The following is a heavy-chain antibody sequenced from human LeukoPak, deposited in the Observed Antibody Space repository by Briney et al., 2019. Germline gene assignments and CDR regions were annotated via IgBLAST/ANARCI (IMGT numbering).Heavy chain of an antibody. D-gene: IGHD5-24*01. CDR3: ARAWLSPLAEMATDEYFQH. CDR2: IGGNGGST. Sequence: QPGGSLRLSCAASGFTFRSYAMSWVRQAPGKGLEWVSVIGGNGGSTSYADSVKGRFTISRDNAKNSLYLQMNSLRAEDTAVYYCARAWLSPLAEMATDEYFQHWGQGTLVTVSS. V-gene: IGHV3-23*01. CDR1: GFTFRSYA. J-gene: IGHJ1*01.